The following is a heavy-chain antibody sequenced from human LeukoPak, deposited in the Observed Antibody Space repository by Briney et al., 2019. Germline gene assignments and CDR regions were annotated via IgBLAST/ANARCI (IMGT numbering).Heavy chain of an antibody. Sequence: PGGSLRLSCAASGFTFSSYSMNWVRHAAWKGLELVSSISSSSSYIYYADSVKGRFTISRDNAKNSLYLQMNSLRAEDTAVYYCARETAIYSSGWFSWFDPWGQGTLVTVSS. CDR2: ISSSSSYI. J-gene: IGHJ5*02. CDR1: GFTFSSYS. V-gene: IGHV3-21*01. D-gene: IGHD6-19*01. CDR3: ARETAIYSSGWFSWFDP.